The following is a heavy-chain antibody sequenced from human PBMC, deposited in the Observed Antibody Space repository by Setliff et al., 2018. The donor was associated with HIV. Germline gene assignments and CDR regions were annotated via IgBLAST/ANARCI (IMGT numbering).Heavy chain of an antibody. CDR1: GNTLRELS. CDR2: FDPEDGET. V-gene: IGHV1-24*01. CDR3: ARREHPCGGDCYLVGPFDI. J-gene: IGHJ3*02. D-gene: IGHD2-21*02. Sequence: ASVKVSCKVSGNTLRELSMHWVRQAPGEGLEWMGGFDPEDGETIYAQKFQGRVTFTTDESTSTAYMELSSLTSDDTAVYYCARREHPCGGDCYLVGPFDIWGQGTVVTVSS.